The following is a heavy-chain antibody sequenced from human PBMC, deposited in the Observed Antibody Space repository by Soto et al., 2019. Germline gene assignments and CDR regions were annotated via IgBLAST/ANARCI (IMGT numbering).Heavy chain of an antibody. Sequence: VGSLRLSCAASGFTFSSYGMHWVRQAPGKGLEWVAVIWYDGSNKYYADSVKGRFTISRDNSKNTLYLQMNSLRAEDTAVYYCARDDSSGYRLDYWGQGTLVTVSS. CDR1: GFTFSSYG. V-gene: IGHV3-33*01. D-gene: IGHD3-22*01. CDR2: IWYDGSNK. CDR3: ARDDSSGYRLDY. J-gene: IGHJ4*02.